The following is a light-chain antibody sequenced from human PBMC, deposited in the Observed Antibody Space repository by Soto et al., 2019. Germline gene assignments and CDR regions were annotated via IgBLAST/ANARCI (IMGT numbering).Light chain of an antibody. CDR3: SSYTSSSTLYV. CDR2: EVN. J-gene: IGLJ1*01. CDR1: NSDIGAFNY. V-gene: IGLV2-14*01. Sequence: QSALTQPASVSGSPGQSITISCSGTNSDIGAFNYVSWYQQHPHKAPKLIIYEVNKRPSGVSNRFSGSKSGITASLTISGAQAEDEADYYCSSYTSSSTLYVFGTGTKLTVL.